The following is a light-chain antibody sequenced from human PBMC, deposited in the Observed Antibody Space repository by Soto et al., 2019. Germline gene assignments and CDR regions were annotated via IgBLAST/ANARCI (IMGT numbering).Light chain of an antibody. CDR2: LNSDGSH. CDR3: QTWGSGIVV. V-gene: IGLV4-69*01. J-gene: IGLJ2*01. CDR1: SAHSNYA. Sequence: QSVLTQSPSASASLGPSVKLTCTLSSAHSNYAIAWHQQQSEKGPRYLMKLNSDGSHSKGDGIPDRFSGSSSGAERYLTISSLQSEDEADYYCQTWGSGIVVFGGGTKLTVL.